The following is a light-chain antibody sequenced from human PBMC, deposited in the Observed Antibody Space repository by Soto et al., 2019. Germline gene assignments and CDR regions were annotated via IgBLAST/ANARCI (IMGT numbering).Light chain of an antibody. CDR3: QQYSNRRT. CDR1: QSVSSN. Sequence: EIVMTQSPATLPVSPGERATLSCRASQSVSSNLAWYQQKPGQAPRLLIYGASTRATGIPARFSGSGSGTEFTLTISSLQSEDFAVYYCQQYSNRRTFGQGTKVEIK. J-gene: IGKJ1*01. CDR2: GAS. V-gene: IGKV3-15*01.